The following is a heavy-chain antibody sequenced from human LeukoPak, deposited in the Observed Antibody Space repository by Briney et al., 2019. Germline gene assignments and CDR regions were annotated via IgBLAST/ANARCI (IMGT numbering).Heavy chain of an antibody. CDR3: ARGTGFEMATIRGYYFDY. Sequence: PSETLSLTCTVSGGSISTYYWSWIRQPPGKGLEWIAYVYSSGHTNYNPSLKGRVTISVDTSKNQFSLKLSSVTAADTAVYYCARGTGFEMATIRGYYFDYWGQGTLVTVSS. CDR1: GGSISTYY. J-gene: IGHJ4*02. CDR2: VYSSGHT. V-gene: IGHV4-59*01. D-gene: IGHD5-24*01.